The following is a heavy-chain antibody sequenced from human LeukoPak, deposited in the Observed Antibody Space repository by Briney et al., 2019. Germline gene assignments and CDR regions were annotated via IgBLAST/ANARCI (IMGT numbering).Heavy chain of an antibody. CDR3: ARARRSSSGGWADY. V-gene: IGHV1-2*02. D-gene: IGHD6-6*01. Sequence: GASVKVSCKASGYTFTGYYMHWVRQAPGQGLEWMGWINPNGGGTNYAQKFQGRVTMTRDTSISTAYMELSRLRSDDTAVYYCARARRSSSGGWADYWGQGTLVTVSS. CDR1: GYTFTGYY. J-gene: IGHJ4*02. CDR2: INPNGGGT.